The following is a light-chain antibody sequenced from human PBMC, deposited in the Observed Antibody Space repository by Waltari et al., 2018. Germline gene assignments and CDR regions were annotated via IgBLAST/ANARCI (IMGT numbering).Light chain of an antibody. CDR1: QGIGSW. CDR3: QRYNSYPIT. CDR2: EAT. Sequence: DIQMTQSPSTLSASVGDRVTITCRASQGIGSWLAWYQQKPGKAPKLLFYEATSLESGVPSRFSASGSGTEFTLTSSSLQPDDCATYYGQRYNSYPITFGPGTKVDI. V-gene: IGKV1-5*03. J-gene: IGKJ3*01.